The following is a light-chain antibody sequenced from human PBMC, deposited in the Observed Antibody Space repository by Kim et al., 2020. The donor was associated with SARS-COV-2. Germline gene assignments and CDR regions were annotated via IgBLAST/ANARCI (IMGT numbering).Light chain of an antibody. CDR3: QAWDSSTANYV. CDR1: KLGDKY. J-gene: IGLJ1*01. CDR2: QDS. V-gene: IGLV3-1*01. Sequence: YELTQPPSVSVSPGQTASITCSGDKLGDKYACWYQQKPGQSPVLVIYQDSKRPSGIPERFSGSNSGNTATLTISGTQAMDEADYYCQAWDSSTANYVFGTGTKVTVL.